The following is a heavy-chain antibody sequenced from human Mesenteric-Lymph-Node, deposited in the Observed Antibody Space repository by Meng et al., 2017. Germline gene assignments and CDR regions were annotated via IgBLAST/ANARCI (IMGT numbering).Heavy chain of an antibody. V-gene: IGHV3-21*01. D-gene: IGHD3-22*01. CDR2: ISSSSSYI. CDR3: ARPPRGYYDSSGQPDAFDI. Sequence: GGSLRLSCAASGFTFSSYSMNWVRQAPGKGLEWVSSISSSSSYIYYADSVKGRFTISRDNAKNSLYLQMNSLRAEDTAVYYCARPPRGYYDSSGQPDAFDIWGQGTMVTVSS. CDR1: GFTFSSYS. J-gene: IGHJ3*02.